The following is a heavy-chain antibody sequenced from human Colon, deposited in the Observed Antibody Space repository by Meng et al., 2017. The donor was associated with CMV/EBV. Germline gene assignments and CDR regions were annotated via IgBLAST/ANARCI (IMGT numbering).Heavy chain of an antibody. Sequence: SETLSLTCTVSGVSISSYYWNWIRQPPGKGLEWIGTICYTGNSYDNPSLKSRAIISADTSRNQFSLRLSSVTAADTAVYYCAKDGRVFGVVSFDYWGQGMQVTVSS. CDR1: GVSISSYY. CDR2: ICYTGNS. CDR3: AKDGRVFGVVSFDY. J-gene: IGHJ4*02. D-gene: IGHD3-3*01. V-gene: IGHV4-59*04.